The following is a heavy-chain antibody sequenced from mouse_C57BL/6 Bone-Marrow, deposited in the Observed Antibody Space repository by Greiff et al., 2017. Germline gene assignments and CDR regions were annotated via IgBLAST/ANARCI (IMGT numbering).Heavy chain of an antibody. J-gene: IGHJ3*01. CDR3: ERGYYGGPRFAY. CDR1: GYAFSSSW. Sequence: VQLQESGPELVKPGASVKISCKASGYAFSSSWMHWVKQRPGKGLEWIGRIYPGDGDTNYNGKFKGKATLTADKSSSTAYMQLSSLTSEDSAVYLCERGYYGGPRFAYWGQGTLVTVSA. V-gene: IGHV1-82*01. CDR2: IYPGDGDT. D-gene: IGHD2-1*01.